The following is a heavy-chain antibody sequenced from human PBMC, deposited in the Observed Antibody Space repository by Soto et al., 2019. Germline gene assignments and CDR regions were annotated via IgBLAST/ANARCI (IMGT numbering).Heavy chain of an antibody. D-gene: IGHD2-15*01. CDR1: GFTFSSYA. CDR2: ISGSGGST. J-gene: IGHJ6*04. Sequence: PGGSLRLSCAASGFTFSSYAMSWVRQAPGEGLEWVSAISGSGGSTYYADSVKGRFTISRDNSKNTLYLQMNSLRAEDTAVYYCAKGGGSGGSCQRPYGMDVWGKGTTVTVAS. V-gene: IGHV3-23*01. CDR3: AKGGGSGGSCQRPYGMDV.